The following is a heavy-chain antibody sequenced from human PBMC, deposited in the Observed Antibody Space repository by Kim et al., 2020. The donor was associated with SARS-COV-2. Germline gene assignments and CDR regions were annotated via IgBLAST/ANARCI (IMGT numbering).Heavy chain of an antibody. J-gene: IGHJ4*02. CDR2: INHSGST. CDR3: ARETPRIAVAL. Sequence: SETLSLTCAVYGGSFSGYYWSWIRQPPGKGLEWIGEINHSGSTNYNPSLKSRVTISVDTSKNQFSLKLSSVTAADTAVYYCARETPRIAVALWGQGTLVTVSS. V-gene: IGHV4-34*01. CDR1: GGSFSGYY. D-gene: IGHD6-19*01.